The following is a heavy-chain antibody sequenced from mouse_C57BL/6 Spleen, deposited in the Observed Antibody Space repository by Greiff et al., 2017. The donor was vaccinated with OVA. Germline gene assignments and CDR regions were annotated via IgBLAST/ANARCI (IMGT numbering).Heavy chain of an antibody. Sequence: VQLQQSGPELVKPGASVKIPCKASGYTFTDYNMDWVKQSHGKSLEWIGDINPNNGGTIYNQKFKGKATLTVDKSSSTAYMELRSLTSEDTAVYYCAREGFITTVVATDYAMDYWGQGTSVTVSS. D-gene: IGHD1-1*01. CDR3: AREGFITTVVATDYAMDY. CDR2: INPNNGGT. CDR1: GYTFTDYN. J-gene: IGHJ4*01. V-gene: IGHV1-18*01.